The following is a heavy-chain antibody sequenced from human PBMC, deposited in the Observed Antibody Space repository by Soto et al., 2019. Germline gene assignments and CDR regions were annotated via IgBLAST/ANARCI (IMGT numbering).Heavy chain of an antibody. Sequence: ASVKVSCKASGYTFTSYDINWVRQATGQGLEWMGWMNPNSGNTGYAQKFQGRVTMTRNTSISTAYMELSSLRSEDTAVYYCARAATGTGYSSSWHALYYYYMDVWGKGTTVTVSS. CDR2: MNPNSGNT. CDR3: ARAATGTGYSSSWHALYYYYMDV. J-gene: IGHJ6*03. D-gene: IGHD6-13*01. V-gene: IGHV1-8*01. CDR1: GYTFTSYD.